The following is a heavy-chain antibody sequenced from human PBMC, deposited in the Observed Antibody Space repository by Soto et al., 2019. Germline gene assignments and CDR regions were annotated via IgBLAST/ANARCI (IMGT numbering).Heavy chain of an antibody. V-gene: IGHV1-69*13. D-gene: IGHD6-19*01. CDR2: IIPIFGTA. CDR3: ASPERYSSGWYWFDP. CDR1: VGTFSSYA. Sequence: SVKVSCKASVGTFSSYATSWVRQAPGQGLEWMGGIIPIFGTANYAQKFQGRVTITADESTSTAYMELSSLRSEDTAVYYCASPERYSSGWYWFDPWGQGTLVTVSS. J-gene: IGHJ5*02.